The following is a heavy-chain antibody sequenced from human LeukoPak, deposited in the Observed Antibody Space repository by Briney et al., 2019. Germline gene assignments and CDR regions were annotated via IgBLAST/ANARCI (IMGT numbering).Heavy chain of an antibody. D-gene: IGHD2-2*01. V-gene: IGHV3-30*02. CDR2: IRYDGSNK. CDR3: ALIGYCSSTSCDRDP. CDR1: GFTFSSYG. Sequence: GGSLRLSCAASGFTFSSYGMHWVRQAPGKGLEWVAFIRYDGSNKYYADSVKGRFTISRDNSKNTLYLRMNSLRAEDTAVYYCALIGYCSSTSCDRDPWGQGTLVTVSS. J-gene: IGHJ5*02.